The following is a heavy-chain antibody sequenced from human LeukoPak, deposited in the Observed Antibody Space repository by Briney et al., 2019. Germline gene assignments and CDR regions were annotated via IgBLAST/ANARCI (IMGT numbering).Heavy chain of an antibody. D-gene: IGHD5-18*01. Sequence: GGSLRLSCAVSGFTFSSYWMSWVRQAPGKGLEWVANINKDGSEKYYVDSVKGRFTISRDNAKTSLYLQMNSLRAEDTAVYYCARDLSGVTGYTYGRGIDYWGQGTLVTVSS. J-gene: IGHJ4*02. CDR2: INKDGSEK. CDR3: ARDLSGVTGYTYGRGIDY. V-gene: IGHV3-7*01. CDR1: GFTFSSYW.